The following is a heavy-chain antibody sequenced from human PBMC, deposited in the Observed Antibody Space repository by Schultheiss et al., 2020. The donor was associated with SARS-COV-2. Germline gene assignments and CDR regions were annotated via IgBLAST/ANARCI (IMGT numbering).Heavy chain of an antibody. J-gene: IGHJ6*03. CDR2: IWYDGSNK. D-gene: IGHD6-13*01. V-gene: IGHV3-33*08. CDR3: ARDPSSSWSYYYYYMDV. Sequence: GGSLRLSCAASGFTFDDYAMHWVRQAPGKGLEWVAVIWYDGSNKYYADSVKGRFTISRDNAKNSLYLQMNSLRAEDTAVYYCARDPSSSWSYYYYYMDVWGKGTTVTVSS. CDR1: GFTFDDYA.